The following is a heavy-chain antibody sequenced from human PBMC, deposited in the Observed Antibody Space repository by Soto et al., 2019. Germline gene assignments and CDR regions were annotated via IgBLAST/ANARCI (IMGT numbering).Heavy chain of an antibody. Sequence: ASVKVSCKASGYTFTSYGISWVRQAPGQGLEWMGWISAYNGNTNYAQKLQGRVTMTTDTSTSTAYMELRSLRSEDTAVYYCARDSRITMVRVREYYCGMDVWG. V-gene: IGHV1-18*01. CDR3: ARDSRITMVRVREYYCGMDV. D-gene: IGHD3-10*01. J-gene: IGHJ6*02. CDR2: ISAYNGNT. CDR1: GYTFTSYG.